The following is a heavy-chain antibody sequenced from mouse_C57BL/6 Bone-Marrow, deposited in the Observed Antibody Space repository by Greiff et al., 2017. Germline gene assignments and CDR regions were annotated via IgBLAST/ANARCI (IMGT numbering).Heavy chain of an antibody. CDR3: TGDYDDFDY. D-gene: IGHD2-4*01. CDR1: GYTFTDYE. Sequence: VQLQQSGAELVRPGASVTLSCKASGYTFTDYEMHWVKQTPVHGLEWIGAIDPETGGTAYNQKFKGKAILTADKASSTAYMALRSLTSEDSAVYYCTGDYDDFDYWGQGTTLTVSS. CDR2: IDPETGGT. J-gene: IGHJ2*01. V-gene: IGHV1-15*01.